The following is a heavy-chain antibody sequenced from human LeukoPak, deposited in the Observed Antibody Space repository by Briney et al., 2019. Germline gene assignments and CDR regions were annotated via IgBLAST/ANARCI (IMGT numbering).Heavy chain of an antibody. V-gene: IGHV1-2*02. D-gene: IGHD5-18*01. CDR1: GYTFTGYY. CDR3: ARIAHRGYSYGPPNGGDFAY. J-gene: IGHJ4*02. Sequence: ASVKVSCKASGYTFTGYYMHWVRQAPGQGLECMGWINPNSGGTNYAQKFQGRVTMTRDTSISTAYMELSRLRSDDTAVYYCARIAHRGYSYGPPNGGDFAYWGQGTLVTVSS. CDR2: INPNSGGT.